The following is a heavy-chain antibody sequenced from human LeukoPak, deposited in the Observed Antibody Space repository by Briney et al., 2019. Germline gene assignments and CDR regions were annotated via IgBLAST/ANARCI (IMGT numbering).Heavy chain of an antibody. CDR2: INPNSGGT. Sequence: ASVKVSCKASGYTFTGYYMHWVRQAPGQGLEWMGWINPNSGGTNYAQKFQGRVTMTRDTSIGTAYMELSRLRSDDTAVYYCATQLSEYCSSTSCYDYYGMDVWGQGTTVTASS. D-gene: IGHD2-2*01. CDR3: ATQLSEYCSSTSCYDYYGMDV. J-gene: IGHJ6*02. CDR1: GYTFTGYY. V-gene: IGHV1-2*02.